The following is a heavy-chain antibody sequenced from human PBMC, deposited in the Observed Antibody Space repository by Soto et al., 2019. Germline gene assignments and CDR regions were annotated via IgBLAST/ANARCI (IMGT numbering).Heavy chain of an antibody. D-gene: IGHD5-18*01. J-gene: IGHJ6*02. CDR1: GGSISSYY. CDR2: IYYSGST. CDR3: ARDRSGYSYRGGYYYYYGMDV. V-gene: IGHV4-59*01. Sequence: SETLSLTCTVSGGSISSYYWSWIRQPPGKGLEWIGYIYYSGSTNYNPSLKSRVTISVDTSKNQFPLKLSSVTAADTAVYYCARDRSGYSYRGGYYYYYGMDVWGQGTTVTVSS.